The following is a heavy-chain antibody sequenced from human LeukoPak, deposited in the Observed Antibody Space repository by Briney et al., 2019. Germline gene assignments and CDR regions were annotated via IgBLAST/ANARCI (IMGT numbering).Heavy chain of an antibody. D-gene: IGHD5-18*01. J-gene: IGHJ4*02. CDR2: ISWNSGSI. V-gene: IGHV3-9*01. CDR1: GFTFDDYA. CDR3: AKDQRGYSYGPFDY. Sequence: PGRSLRLSCAASGFTFDDYAMHWVRHAPGKGLEWVSGISWNSGSIGYADSVKGRFTISRDNAKNSLYLQMNSLRAEDTALYYCAKDQRGYSYGPFDYWGQGTLVTVSS.